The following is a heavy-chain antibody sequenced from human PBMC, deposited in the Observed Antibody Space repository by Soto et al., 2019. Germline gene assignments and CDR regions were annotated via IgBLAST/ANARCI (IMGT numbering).Heavy chain of an antibody. V-gene: IGHV4-38-2*01. D-gene: IGHD3-3*01. CDR3: ARVLYYDFWSGSGPMDV. J-gene: IGHJ6*02. CDR1: GYSISSGYY. Sequence: SETLSLTCAVSGYSISSGYYWGWIRQPPGKGLEWIGSIYHSGSTYYNPSLKSRVTISVDTSKNQFSLKLSSVTAADTAVYYCARVLYYDFWSGSGPMDVWGQGTTVTVYS. CDR2: IYHSGST.